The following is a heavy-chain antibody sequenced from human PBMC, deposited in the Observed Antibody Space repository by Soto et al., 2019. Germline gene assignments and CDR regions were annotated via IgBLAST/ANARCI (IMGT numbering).Heavy chain of an antibody. CDR3: ARRAYCSSTTCDNWFDP. V-gene: IGHV5-51*01. D-gene: IGHD2-2*01. J-gene: IGHJ5*02. CDR2: IYPGDSDT. Sequence: GESLKISCKGSGYSFTSYWIGWVRQIPWKGLEWMGIIYPGDSDTRYSPSFQGQVTISADKSISTAYLQWSSLKASDTAMYYCARRAYCSSTTCDNWFDPWGQGRPVTVSS. CDR1: GYSFTSYW.